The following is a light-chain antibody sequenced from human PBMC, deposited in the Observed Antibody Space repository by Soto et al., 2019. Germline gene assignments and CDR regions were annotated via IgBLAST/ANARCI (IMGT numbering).Light chain of an antibody. CDR1: QDIGND. V-gene: IGKV1-6*02. CDR2: AAS. Sequence: ATQRSRVTSPSSGSLWARVTINVRASQDIGNDLGWYQQMPGKAPKLLIFAASSLQSGVSSRFSGSGSGTHFTLTIGNLQPEDAATYYCLHDYSYPFTFGQGTKVDIK. J-gene: IGKJ1*01. CDR3: LHDYSYPFT.